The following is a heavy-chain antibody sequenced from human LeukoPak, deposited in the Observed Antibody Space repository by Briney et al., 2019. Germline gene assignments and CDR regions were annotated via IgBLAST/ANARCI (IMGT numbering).Heavy chain of an antibody. CDR1: GFTFSSYW. Sequence: PWGSLRLSCAASGFTFSSYWMNWVRQAPGKGLEWVANIKQDGSEKYYVDSVKGRFTISRDNAKNSLYLQMNSLRGEDTAVYYCARGGYSNYEGFDYWGQGTLVTVSS. CDR3: ARGGYSNYEGFDY. CDR2: IKQDGSEK. V-gene: IGHV3-7*05. D-gene: IGHD4-11*01. J-gene: IGHJ4*02.